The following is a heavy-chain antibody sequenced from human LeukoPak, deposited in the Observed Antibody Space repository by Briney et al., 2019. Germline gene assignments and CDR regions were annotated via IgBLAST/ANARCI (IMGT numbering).Heavy chain of an antibody. Sequence: GASVKVSCKASGGTFSSFAISWVRQAPGQGLEWMGGIIPIFGTANYAPNFQGRVMFIADESTSTAYMELSSLRSEDTAVYYCASPSLSVSNGYDSPFVYWGQGTLVTVSS. CDR3: ASPSLSVSNGYDSPFVY. D-gene: IGHD5-12*01. J-gene: IGHJ4*02. CDR2: IIPIFGTA. V-gene: IGHV1-69*01. CDR1: GGTFSSFA.